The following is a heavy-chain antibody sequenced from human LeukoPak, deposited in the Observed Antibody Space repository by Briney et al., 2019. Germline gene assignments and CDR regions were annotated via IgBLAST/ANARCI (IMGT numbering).Heavy chain of an antibody. V-gene: IGHV3-21*01. CDR3: VRDGQSTSYDY. CDR1: GFTFSSYS. Sequence: GGSLRLSCVASGFTFSSYSMNWVRQAPGEGLEWVSSISSGGTYIYYADSVKGRFTISRDNAKNSLYLQMNSLRAEDTAVYYCVRDGQSTSYDYWGQGTLVTVSS. CDR2: ISSGGTYI. J-gene: IGHJ4*02. D-gene: IGHD6-6*01.